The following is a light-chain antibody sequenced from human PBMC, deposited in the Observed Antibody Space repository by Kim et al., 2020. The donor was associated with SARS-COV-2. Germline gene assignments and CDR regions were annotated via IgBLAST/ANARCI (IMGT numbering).Light chain of an antibody. CDR1: TSNIGSGT. CDR2: DDA. J-gene: IGLJ2*01. CDR3: ASWDASLHVEF. V-gene: IGLV1-44*01. Sequence: QSVLTQPPSASGAPGQRVTISCSGNTSNIGSGTVKWYQQLPGTAPKLLLYDDAPRPSGVPDRFSGSRSGTSASLAINGLQSEDEARYYCASWDASLHVEFFGGGTQLTVL.